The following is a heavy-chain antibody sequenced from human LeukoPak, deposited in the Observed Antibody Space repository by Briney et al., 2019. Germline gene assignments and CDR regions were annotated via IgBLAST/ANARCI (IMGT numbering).Heavy chain of an antibody. V-gene: IGHV3-23*01. Sequence: GGSLRLSCAASGFTFGSYGMSWVRQAPGKGLEWVSFISPSGDRTSNADSVKGRFTISRDNFKNTLYLQMNSLRAEDTAVYYCARGSDIVVVPAAIDWFDPWGQGTLVTVSS. D-gene: IGHD2-2*01. CDR3: ARGSDIVVVPAAIDWFDP. J-gene: IGHJ5*02. CDR2: ISPSGDRT. CDR1: GFTFGSYG.